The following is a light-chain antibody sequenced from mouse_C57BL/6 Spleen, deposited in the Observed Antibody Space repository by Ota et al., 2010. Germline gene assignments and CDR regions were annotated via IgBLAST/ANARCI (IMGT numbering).Light chain of an antibody. CDR1: SSVYY. J-gene: IGKJ2*01. Sequence: LLPTSPAIMSASPGEKVTISCSANSSVYYMYWYQQKPGSSPNPGFIRTSNLASGVPARFSGSGSGTSYSLTISSMEAEDAATYYCQQYHSYPYTFGGGTKLEIK. CDR2: RTS. CDR3: QQYHSYPYT. V-gene: IGKV4-61*01.